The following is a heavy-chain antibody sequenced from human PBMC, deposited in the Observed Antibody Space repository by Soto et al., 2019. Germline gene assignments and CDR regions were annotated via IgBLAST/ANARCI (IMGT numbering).Heavy chain of an antibody. CDR3: ARHYDFWSGYLDY. CDR1: GFTFSSYS. D-gene: IGHD3-3*01. J-gene: IGHJ4*02. V-gene: IGHV3-21*01. Sequence: SGGSLRLSCAASGFTFSSYSMNWVRQAPGKGLEWVSSISSSSSYIYYADSVKGRFTISRDNAKNSLYLQMNSLRAEDTAVYYCARHYDFWSGYLDYWGQGTLVTVSS. CDR2: ISSSSSYI.